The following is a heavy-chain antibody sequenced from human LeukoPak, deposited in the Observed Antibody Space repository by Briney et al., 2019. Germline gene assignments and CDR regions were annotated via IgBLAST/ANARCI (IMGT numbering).Heavy chain of an antibody. CDR1: GGTFSSYT. Sequence: SVKVSCKASGGTFSSYTISWVRQAPGQGLEWMGRIIPILGIANYAQKFQGRVTITADKSTSTAYMELSSLRSEDTAVYYCARAPRGCGSGLNWFDPWGQGTLVTVSS. V-gene: IGHV1-69*02. CDR2: IIPILGIA. CDR3: ARAPRGCGSGLNWFDP. D-gene: IGHD3-10*01. J-gene: IGHJ5*02.